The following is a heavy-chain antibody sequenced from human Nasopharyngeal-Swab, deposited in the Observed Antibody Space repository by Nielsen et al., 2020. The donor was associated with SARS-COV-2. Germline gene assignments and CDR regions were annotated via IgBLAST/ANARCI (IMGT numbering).Heavy chain of an antibody. Sequence: GESLKISCAASGFTFSSYWMHWVRQAPGKGLVWVSRINSDGSSTSYADSVKGRFTISRDNAKNSLYLQMNSLRAEDTAVYYCASEVGATTYDYWGQGTLVTVSS. CDR1: GFTFSSYW. D-gene: IGHD1-26*01. J-gene: IGHJ4*02. V-gene: IGHV3-74*01. CDR3: ASEVGATTYDY. CDR2: INSDGSST.